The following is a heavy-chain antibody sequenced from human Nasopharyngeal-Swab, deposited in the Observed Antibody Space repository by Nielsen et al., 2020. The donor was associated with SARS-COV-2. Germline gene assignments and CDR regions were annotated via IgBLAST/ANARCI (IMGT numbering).Heavy chain of an antibody. Sequence: SVKVSCKASGGTFSSYAISWVRQAPGQGLEWMGGIIPIFGTANYAQKFQGRVTITADKSTSTAYMELSSLRSEGTAVYYCARGGPYYYGMDVWGQGTTVTVSS. CDR3: ARGGPYYYGMDV. J-gene: IGHJ6*02. CDR1: GGTFSSYA. CDR2: IIPIFGTA. V-gene: IGHV1-69*06.